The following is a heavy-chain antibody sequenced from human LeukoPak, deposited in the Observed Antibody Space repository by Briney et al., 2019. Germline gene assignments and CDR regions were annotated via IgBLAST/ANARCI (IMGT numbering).Heavy chain of an antibody. J-gene: IGHJ4*02. CDR2: ISYSGST. Sequence: NPSETLSLTCTVSGGFISTYYWSWIRQPPGKGLEWIGFISYSGSTYHNPSLKSRVTMSVDTSKNQFSLNLRSVTAADTAVYYCARDRYSYGFWGQGILVTVSS. CDR1: GGFISTYY. V-gene: IGHV4-59*01. CDR3: ARDRYSYGF. D-gene: IGHD5-18*01.